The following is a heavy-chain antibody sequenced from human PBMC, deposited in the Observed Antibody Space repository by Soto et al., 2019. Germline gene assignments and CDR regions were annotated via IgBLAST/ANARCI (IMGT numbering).Heavy chain of an antibody. J-gene: IGHJ1*01. CDR3: VRATDFSGTSGYSRCLGC. CDR2: PRDKAQGYSI. CDR1: AFPLSDHY. D-gene: IGHD3-22*01. V-gene: IGHV3-72*01. Sequence: RLSCARCAFPLSDHYIDWVRQAPGKGLEWFGRPRDKAQGYSITYAASEKARLPTSRDESKNSVYLQMNSLKTKDIPAHYPVRATDFSGTSGYSRCLGCWRQGTRVTVAS.